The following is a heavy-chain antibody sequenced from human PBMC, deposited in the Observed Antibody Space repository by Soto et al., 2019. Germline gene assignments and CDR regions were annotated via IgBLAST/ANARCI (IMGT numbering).Heavy chain of an antibody. V-gene: IGHV3-30-3*01. Sequence: QVQLVESGGGVVQPGRSLRLSCVASGFTFSSYSMHWVRQAPGKGLEWVAVISDDGNNKYYADSVKGRFTISRDNSKNTLYLQMNSVRAEDTAVYYCTRERWGWRSFDIWGQGTMVTVSS. CDR1: GFTFSSYS. CDR3: TRERWGWRSFDI. CDR2: ISDDGNNK. D-gene: IGHD2-21*01. J-gene: IGHJ3*02.